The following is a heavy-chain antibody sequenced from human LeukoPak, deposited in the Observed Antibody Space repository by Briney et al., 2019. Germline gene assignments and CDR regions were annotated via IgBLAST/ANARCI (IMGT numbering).Heavy chain of an antibody. CDR3: ARDQAITFGGVIVNPYYFDY. CDR2: ISAYNGNT. V-gene: IGHV1-18*01. J-gene: IGHJ4*02. D-gene: IGHD3-16*02. CDR1: GYTFTSYG. Sequence: GASVKVSCKASGYTFTSYGISWVRQAPGQGLERMGGISAYNGNTNYAQKLQGRVTMTTDTSTSTAYMELRSLRSDDTAVYYCARDQAITFGGVIVNPYYFDYWGQGTLVTVSS.